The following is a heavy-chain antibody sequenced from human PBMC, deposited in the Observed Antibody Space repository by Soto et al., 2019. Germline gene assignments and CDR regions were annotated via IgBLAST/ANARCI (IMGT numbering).Heavy chain of an antibody. V-gene: IGHV3-23*01. CDR3: ARLGFYYQSLDP. D-gene: IGHD2-2*01. J-gene: IGHJ5*02. CDR2: ISGSGGST. Sequence: PGGSLRLSCAASGFTVSSYAMNWVRQAPGKGLEWVSGISGSGGSTYYADSVKGRFTISRDKSKNTLYLQMNSLRAEDTAVYYCARLGFYYQSLDPWGHGTLVTVSS. CDR1: GFTVSSYA.